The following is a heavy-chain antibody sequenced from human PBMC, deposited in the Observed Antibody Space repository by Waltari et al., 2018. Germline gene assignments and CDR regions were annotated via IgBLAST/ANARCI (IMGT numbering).Heavy chain of an antibody. V-gene: IGHV4-59*12. CDR3: ARDGKTVAGGWFDP. Sequence: QVQLQESGPGLVKPSETLSLTCTVSGGSISSYYWSWIRQPPGKGLEWIGYIYYSGSTYYNPSLKSRVTISVDTSKNQFSLKLSSVTAADTAVYYCARDGKTVAGGWFDPWGQGTLVTVSS. CDR2: IYYSGST. CDR1: GGSISSYY. J-gene: IGHJ5*02. D-gene: IGHD6-19*01.